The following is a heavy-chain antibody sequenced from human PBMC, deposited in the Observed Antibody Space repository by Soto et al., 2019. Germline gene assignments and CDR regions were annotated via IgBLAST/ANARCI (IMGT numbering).Heavy chain of an antibody. V-gene: IGHV4-4*02. CDR2: VDHAGST. Sequence: QVQLQESGPGLVKPSGTLSLTCAVSGGSISTNWWSWVSQTPGKGLAWIGEVDHAGSTNYNASLKRRVTLSVDKTKNHFSLTLISLTAADTAVYYCAGSTEWRLDYWGQGSLVTVSS. D-gene: IGHD3-3*01. CDR3: AGSTEWRLDY. CDR1: GGSISTNW. J-gene: IGHJ4*02.